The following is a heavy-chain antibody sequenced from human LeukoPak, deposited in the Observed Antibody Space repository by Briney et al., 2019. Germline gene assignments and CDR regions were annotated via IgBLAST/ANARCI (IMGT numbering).Heavy chain of an antibody. D-gene: IGHD2-21*02. CDR2: IYSDNT. J-gene: IGHJ4*02. Sequence: GGSLRLSCTVSGFTVSSNSMSWVRQAPEKGLEWVSFIYSDNTHYSDSVKGRFTISRDNSKNTLYLQMNSLRAEDTAVYYCTGTVVTAIGYYDYWGQGTLVTVSS. CDR3: TGTVVTAIGYYDY. CDR1: GFTVSSNS. V-gene: IGHV3-53*01.